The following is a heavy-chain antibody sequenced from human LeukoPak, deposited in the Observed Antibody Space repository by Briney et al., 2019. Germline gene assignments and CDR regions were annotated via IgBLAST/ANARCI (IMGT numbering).Heavy chain of an antibody. J-gene: IGHJ4*02. D-gene: IGHD6-13*01. CDR3: ARDRGIAAAGLIDY. CDR1: GYTLTGYY. Sequence: GASVKVSCKASGYTLTGYYMHRVRQAPGQGLEWMGWINPNSGGTNYAQKFQGRVTMTRDTSISTAYMELSRLRSDDTAVYYCARDRGIAAAGLIDYWGQGTLVTVSS. V-gene: IGHV1-2*02. CDR2: INPNSGGT.